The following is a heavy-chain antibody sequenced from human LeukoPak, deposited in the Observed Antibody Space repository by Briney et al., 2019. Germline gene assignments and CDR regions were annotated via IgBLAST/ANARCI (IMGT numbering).Heavy chain of an antibody. D-gene: IGHD2-2*01. CDR1: GGSISSYY. V-gene: IGHV4-59*01. CDR3: ARENRDCSSTSCYSTQDWFDP. J-gene: IGHJ5*02. Sequence: ASETLSLTCTVSGGSISSYYWSWIRQPPGKGLEWIGYIYYSGSTNYNPSLKSRVTISVDTSKNQFSPKLSSVTAADTAVYYCARENRDCSSTSCYSTQDWFDPWGQGTLVTVSS. CDR2: IYYSGST.